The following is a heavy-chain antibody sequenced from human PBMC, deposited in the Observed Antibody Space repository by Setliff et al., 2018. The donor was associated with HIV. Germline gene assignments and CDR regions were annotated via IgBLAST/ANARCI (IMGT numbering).Heavy chain of an antibody. CDR2: ISGDGGTT. Sequence: GGSLRLSCAASGFTFSDYSMHWVRQAPGKGLEYVSVISGDGGTTFYEDSVKGRFTISRDNSKNTLYLQMNNLRAEDTAVYYCARERSVGELSLALDWWGQGALVTVSS. CDR1: GFTFSDYS. J-gene: IGHJ4*02. D-gene: IGHD3-16*02. V-gene: IGHV3-64*02. CDR3: ARERSVGELSLALDW.